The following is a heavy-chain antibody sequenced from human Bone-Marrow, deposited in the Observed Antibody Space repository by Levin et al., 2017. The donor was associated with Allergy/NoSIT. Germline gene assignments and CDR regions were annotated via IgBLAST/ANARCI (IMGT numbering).Heavy chain of an antibody. CDR1: TYSISSGYY. D-gene: IGHD3-3*01. V-gene: IGHV4-38-2*02. CDR3: ARGHYDFWSGYTLINYFDP. Sequence: PSETLSLTCTVSTYSISSGYYWGWIRQPPGKGLEWIGSMYHSGSTYYNPSLKSRITISVDTSNNQFSLKLSSMTAADTAVYYCARGHYDFWSGYTLINYFDPWGQGTLVTVSS. CDR2: MYHSGST. J-gene: IGHJ5*02.